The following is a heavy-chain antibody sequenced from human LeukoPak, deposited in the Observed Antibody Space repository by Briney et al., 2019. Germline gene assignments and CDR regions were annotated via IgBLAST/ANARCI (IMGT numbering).Heavy chain of an antibody. Sequence: SVTLSLTCTVSGGSISSNSYCWGWIRQPPGKGLEWIGSIYYSGSTYYNPSLKSRVTISVDTSKNQFSLKLSSVTAADTAVYYCARALAVLRYFDWYYDAFDIWGQGTMVTVSS. D-gene: IGHD3-9*01. CDR2: IYYSGST. J-gene: IGHJ3*02. CDR1: GGSISSNSYC. CDR3: ARALAVLRYFDWYYDAFDI. V-gene: IGHV4-39*07.